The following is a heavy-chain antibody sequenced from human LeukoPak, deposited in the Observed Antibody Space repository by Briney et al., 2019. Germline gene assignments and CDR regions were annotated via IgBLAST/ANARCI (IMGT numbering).Heavy chain of an antibody. CDR3: ARAEFLDYDSSGYRY. Sequence: PGGSLRLSCAASGFTFSSYEMNWVRQAPGKGLEWVSYISSSGSTIYYADSVKGRFTISRDNAKNSLYLQMNSLRAEDTAVYYCARAEFLDYDSSGYRYWGQGTLVTVSS. J-gene: IGHJ4*02. CDR1: GFTFSSYE. V-gene: IGHV3-48*03. D-gene: IGHD3-22*01. CDR2: ISSSGSTI.